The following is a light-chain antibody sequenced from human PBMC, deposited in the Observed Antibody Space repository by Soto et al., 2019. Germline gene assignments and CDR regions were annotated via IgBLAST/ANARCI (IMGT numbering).Light chain of an antibody. V-gene: IGKV3-11*01. CDR1: QSVSSY. J-gene: IGKJ5*01. CDR2: DAS. CDR3: QQRSNWLIT. Sequence: EIVLTQSPATLSLSPGERATLSCRASQSVSSYLAWYQQKPGQAPRLLIYDASNRATGITARYSGSGSGTDFALTISSLEPEDFAVYTCQQRSNWLITFGQGTRLEIK.